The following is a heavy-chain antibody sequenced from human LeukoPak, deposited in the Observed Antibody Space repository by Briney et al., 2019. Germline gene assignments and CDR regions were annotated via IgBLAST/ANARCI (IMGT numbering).Heavy chain of an antibody. CDR1: GGSIGSSF. V-gene: IGHV4-59*13. D-gene: IGHD1-26*01. CDR2: ISYNGRT. Sequence: PSETLSLTCSVFGGSIGSSFWNWIRLSPGKGLEWIGYISYNGRTNYSPSLKSRVIISIDTSKNQLSLNLTSVTAADTALYYRVRDRSGTYYNFDVWGQGTMVSVSA. J-gene: IGHJ3*01. CDR3: VRDRSGTYYNFDV.